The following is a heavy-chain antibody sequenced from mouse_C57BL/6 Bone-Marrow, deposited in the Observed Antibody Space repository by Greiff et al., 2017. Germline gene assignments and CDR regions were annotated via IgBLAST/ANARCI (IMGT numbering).Heavy chain of an antibody. CDR2: ISDGGSYT. J-gene: IGHJ3*01. Sequence: EVHLVESGGGLVKPGGSLKLSCAASGFTFSSYAMSWVRQTPEKRLEWVATISDGGSYTHYPDNVKGGCTISRDNPKNNLDLQMSHLKYEDPAMFYCARDPWFAYCGQGTLVTVSA. V-gene: IGHV5-4*01. CDR1: GFTFSSYA. CDR3: ARDPWFAY.